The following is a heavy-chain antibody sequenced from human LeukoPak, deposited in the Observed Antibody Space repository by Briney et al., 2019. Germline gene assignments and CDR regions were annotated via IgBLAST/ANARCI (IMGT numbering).Heavy chain of an antibody. D-gene: IGHD2-2*02. CDR2: IYYTGST. J-gene: IGHJ4*02. V-gene: IGHV4-39*01. CDR1: GGSISSGDYY. CDR3: ARLPPCSSASCYTFDY. Sequence: SETLSLTCTVSGGSISSGDYYWSWIRQPPGKGLEWIGSIYYTGSTYYNPSLKSRVTISVDTSKNQFYLKLTSVTAADTAVYFCARLPPCSSASCYTFDYWGQGTLVTVSS.